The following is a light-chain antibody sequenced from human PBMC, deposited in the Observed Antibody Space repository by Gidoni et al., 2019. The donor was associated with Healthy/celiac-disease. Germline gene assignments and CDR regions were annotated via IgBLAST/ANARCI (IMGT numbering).Light chain of an antibody. J-gene: IGKJ5*01. V-gene: IGKV1-39*01. CDR3: QQSYSTVRI. CDR1: QSISSY. Sequence: DIQMTQSPSSLSASVGDRVTITCRASQSISSYLNWYQQKPGKAPKLLIYAASSLQSGVPSRFSGSGSGTDFTLTISSLQPEDFATYYCQQSYSTVRIFGQXTRLEIK. CDR2: AAS.